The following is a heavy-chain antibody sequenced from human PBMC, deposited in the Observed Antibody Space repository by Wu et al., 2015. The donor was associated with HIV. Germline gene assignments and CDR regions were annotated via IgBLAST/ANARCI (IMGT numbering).Heavy chain of an antibody. D-gene: IGHD5-24*01. Sequence: QVQLVQSGAEVKKPGASVELSCTTSRHPFSNYYIHWVRHAPGQGLEWMGIINPRGGATSSAQSFQGRVTITVDDSRSTVYMELRGLTSGDTAIYYCARDRDGRNYGSGFDLWGQGTMVIISS. CDR1: RHPFSNYY. CDR3: ARDRDGRNYGSGFDL. V-gene: IGHV1-46*01. CDR2: INPRGGAT. J-gene: IGHJ3*01.